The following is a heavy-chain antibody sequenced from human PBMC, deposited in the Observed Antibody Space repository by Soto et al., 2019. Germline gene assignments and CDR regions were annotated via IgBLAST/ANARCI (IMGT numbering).Heavy chain of an antibody. Sequence: QVQLVQSGPEVRRPGSSVKVSCKASGGSFSDFAISWVRQAPGQGLGWMGGVIPIFGTPKYAQRFQGRITIIADEHTNTAYMELSSLTSEDTAVYYCARDCRGGTCFPKWFDPWGQGTLVTVSS. CDR1: GGSFSDFA. CDR3: ARDCRGGTCFPKWFDP. D-gene: IGHD2-15*01. V-gene: IGHV1-69*01. CDR2: VIPIFGTP. J-gene: IGHJ5*02.